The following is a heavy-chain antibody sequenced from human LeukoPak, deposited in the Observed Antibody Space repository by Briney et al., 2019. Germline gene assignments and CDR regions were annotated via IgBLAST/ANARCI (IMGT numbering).Heavy chain of an antibody. Sequence: ASVKVSCKASGYTFTSYDINWVRQATVQGLEWMGWMNPNSGNTGYAQKFQGRVTMTRNTSISTAYMELSSLRSEDTAVYYCAKGCGPYSSSLNWFDPWGQGTLVTVSS. V-gene: IGHV1-8*01. J-gene: IGHJ5*02. D-gene: IGHD6-13*01. CDR1: GYTFTSYD. CDR2: MNPNSGNT. CDR3: AKGCGPYSSSLNWFDP.